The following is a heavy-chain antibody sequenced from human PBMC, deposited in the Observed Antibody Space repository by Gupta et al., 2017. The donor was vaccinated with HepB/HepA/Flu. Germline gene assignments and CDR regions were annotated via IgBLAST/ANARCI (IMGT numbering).Heavy chain of an antibody. CDR2: ISYDGSNK. J-gene: IGHJ4*02. CDR1: GFPFSSYA. V-gene: IGHV3-30-3*01. Sequence: QVQLVESGGGVVQPGRSLRLSCAASGFPFSSYAMHWVRQAPGKGLEWVAVISYDGSNKYYADSVKGRFTISRDNSKNTLYLQMNSLRAEDTAVYYCARPRYCSGGSCYFFDYWGQGTLVTVSS. CDR3: ARPRYCSGGSCYFFDY. D-gene: IGHD2-15*01.